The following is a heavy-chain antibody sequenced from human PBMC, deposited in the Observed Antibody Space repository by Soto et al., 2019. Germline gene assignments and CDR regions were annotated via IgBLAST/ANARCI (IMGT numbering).Heavy chain of an antibody. D-gene: IGHD1-26*01. V-gene: IGHV1-46*01. Sequence: VASVKVSCKASGYTFTSYYMHWVRQAPGQGLEWMGIINPSGGSTSYAQKFQGRVTMTRDTSTSTVYMELSNLRSEDTAVYYCARGSPVSGSYYKGAFDIWGQGTMVTVSS. CDR1: GYTFTSYY. CDR3: ARGSPVSGSYYKGAFDI. CDR2: INPSGGST. J-gene: IGHJ3*02.